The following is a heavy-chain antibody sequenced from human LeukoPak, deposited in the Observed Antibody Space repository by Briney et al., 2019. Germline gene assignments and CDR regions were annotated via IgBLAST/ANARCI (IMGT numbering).Heavy chain of an antibody. CDR2: IWYDGSNK. CDR3: ARVRHCSGGSCYYFDY. V-gene: IGHV3-33*01. D-gene: IGHD2-15*01. J-gene: IGHJ4*02. CDR1: GFTFSGYG. Sequence: PGGSPRLSCAASGFTFSGYGMHWVRQDPGKGLEWVAVIWYDGSNKYYADSVKGRFTISRDNSKNTLYLQMNSLRAEDTAVYYCARVRHCSGGSCYYFDYWGQGTLVTVSS.